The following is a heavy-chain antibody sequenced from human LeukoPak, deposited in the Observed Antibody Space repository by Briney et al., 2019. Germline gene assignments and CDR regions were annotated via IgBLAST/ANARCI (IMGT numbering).Heavy chain of an antibody. CDR2: IYYTGST. CDR1: GGSLYSFY. D-gene: IGHD3-22*01. CDR3: ARRIVRGDYYSDDS. Sequence: SETLSLTCTVSGGSLYSFYWGWIRQPPGRGLEWIGYIYYTGSTSYNPSLKSRVTISEDSSKSQFSLKLSSVTAADTAVYFCARRIVRGDYYSDDSWGQGTLVTVSS. J-gene: IGHJ4*02. V-gene: IGHV4-59*08.